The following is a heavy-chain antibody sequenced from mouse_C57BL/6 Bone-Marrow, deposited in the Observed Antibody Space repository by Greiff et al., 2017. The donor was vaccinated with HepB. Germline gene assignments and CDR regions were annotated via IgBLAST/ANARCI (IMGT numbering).Heavy chain of an antibody. CDR1: GFPITSGYY. CDR2: ITHSGET. D-gene: IGHD4-1*01. Sequence: VKLVESGPGLVKPSQSLFLTCSIPGFPITSGYYWIWIRQSPGKPLEWMGYITHSGETFYNPSLQSPISITRETSKNQFFLQLNSVTTEDTAMYYCAGVTGTGWFAYWGQGTLVTVAA. V-gene: IGHV12-3*01. CDR3: AGVTGTGWFAY. J-gene: IGHJ3*01.